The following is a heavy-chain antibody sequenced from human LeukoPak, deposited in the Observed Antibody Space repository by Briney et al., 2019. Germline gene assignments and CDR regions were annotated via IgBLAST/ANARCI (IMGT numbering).Heavy chain of an antibody. Sequence: GGSLRLSCAASGFSFSDYGMHWVRQAPGKGLEWVAFIRYDGSNKYYADSVKGRFTISRDNSKNTLYLQMNSLRAEDTAVYYCAKDRWDTIFGVVIQYYFDYWGQGTLVTVSS. D-gene: IGHD3-3*01. CDR2: IRYDGSNK. CDR1: GFSFSDYG. V-gene: IGHV3-30*02. J-gene: IGHJ4*02. CDR3: AKDRWDTIFGVVIQYYFDY.